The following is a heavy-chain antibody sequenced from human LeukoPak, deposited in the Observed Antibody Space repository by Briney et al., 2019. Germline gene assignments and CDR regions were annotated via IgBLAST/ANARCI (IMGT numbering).Heavy chain of an antibody. J-gene: IGHJ3*02. CDR1: GGSISSYY. V-gene: IGHV4-59*01. CDR3: ARDSGSVGMGAFDI. Sequence: SGTLSLTCTVSGGSISSYYWSWIRQPPGKGLEWIGYIYYSGSTNYNPSLKSRVTISVDTSKNQFSLKLSSVTAADTAVYYCARDSGSVGMGAFDIWGQGTMVTVSS. D-gene: IGHD2-21*01. CDR2: IYYSGST.